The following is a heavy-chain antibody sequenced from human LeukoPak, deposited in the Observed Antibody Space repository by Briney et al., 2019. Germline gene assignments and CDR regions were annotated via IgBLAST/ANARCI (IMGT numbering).Heavy chain of an antibody. J-gene: IGHJ5*02. V-gene: IGHV3-21*01. D-gene: IGHD2-15*01. Sequence: PGGSLRLSCAASGFTFSTYSMNWVRQAPGKGLEWVSSIISGSSYIYYADSLKGRFTISRDNAKNSLYLQMNSLRAEDTAVYYCARDRCSGGSCYPRFDPWGQGTLVTVSS. CDR2: IISGSSYI. CDR1: GFTFSTYS. CDR3: ARDRCSGGSCYPRFDP.